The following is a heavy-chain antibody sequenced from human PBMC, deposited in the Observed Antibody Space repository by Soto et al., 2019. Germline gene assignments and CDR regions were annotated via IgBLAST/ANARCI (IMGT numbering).Heavy chain of an antibody. J-gene: IGHJ4*02. V-gene: IGHV3-74*01. CDR3: VRGRRGDY. CDR2: VNTDGSST. CDR1: GFVFSAYW. Sequence: EVQLVESGGGLVQPGGSLRLSCAASGFVFSAYWMHWVRQAPGKGLVWVSRVNTDGSSTDYADFVEGRFTISRDNAKNTLYLQMHNLRDEDTAVYYCVRGRRGDYRGQGTLVTVSS.